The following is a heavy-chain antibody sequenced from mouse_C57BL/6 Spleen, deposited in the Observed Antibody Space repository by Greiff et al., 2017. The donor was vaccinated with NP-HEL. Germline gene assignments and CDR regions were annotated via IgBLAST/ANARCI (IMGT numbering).Heavy chain of an antibody. D-gene: IGHD2-5*01. V-gene: IGHV1-82*01. CDR3: ARDYDYSNYFDY. Sequence: VKLVESGPELVKPGASVKISCKASGYAFSSSWMNWVKQRPGKGLEWIGRIYPGDGDTNYNGKFKGKATLTADKSSSTAYMQLSSLTSEDSAVYFCARDYDYSNYFDYWGQGTTLTVSS. J-gene: IGHJ2*01. CDR1: GYAFSSSW. CDR2: IYPGDGDT.